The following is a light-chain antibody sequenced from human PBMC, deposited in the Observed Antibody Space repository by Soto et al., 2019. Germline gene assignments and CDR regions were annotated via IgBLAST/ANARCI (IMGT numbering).Light chain of an antibody. CDR1: SRDIGAYNY. J-gene: IGLJ3*02. Sequence: QSVLTQPTSVSGSPGQSITISCSGTSRDIGAYNYVSWFQQHPGKAPKLIIHEVSNRPSGISPRFSGSKSDSTASLTIAGLQAEDEADYYCSSYTNSSTLVFGGGTKLTVL. V-gene: IGLV2-14*01. CDR3: SSYTNSSTLV. CDR2: EVS.